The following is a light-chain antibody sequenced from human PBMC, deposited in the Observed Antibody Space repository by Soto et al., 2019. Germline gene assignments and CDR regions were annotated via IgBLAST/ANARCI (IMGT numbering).Light chain of an antibody. CDR1: QSVSNN. Sequence: EIVMTQSPATLSVSPGERATLSCRASQSVSNNLAWYQHKPGQAPRLLIFGASTRATGIPVRFSGSGSGTECTLTIISLQSIDSAVVYFQLYNSLPLTFGGGTKVEIK. V-gene: IGKV3-15*01. CDR3: QLYNSLPLT. CDR2: GAS. J-gene: IGKJ4*01.